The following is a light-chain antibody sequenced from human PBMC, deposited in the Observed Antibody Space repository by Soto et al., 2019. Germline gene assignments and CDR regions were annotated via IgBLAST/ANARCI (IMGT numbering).Light chain of an antibody. J-gene: IGKJ1*01. CDR1: QSVSSN. Sequence: EIVMTQSPATLSVSPGERATLSCRASQSVSSNLAWYQQKPGQAPRLLIYGASARATDIPARFSGSGSGTEFTLTISSLQSEDFAVCYCQQYNNWPRTFGQGTRVEIK. CDR3: QQYNNWPRT. CDR2: GAS. V-gene: IGKV3-15*01.